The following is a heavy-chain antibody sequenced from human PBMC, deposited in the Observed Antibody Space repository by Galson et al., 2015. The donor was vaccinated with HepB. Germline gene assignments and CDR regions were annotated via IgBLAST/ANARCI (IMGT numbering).Heavy chain of an antibody. CDR2: IDPSDSYT. J-gene: IGHJ4*02. D-gene: IGHD5-24*01. CDR3: ARHVQNGYNYLPGDY. CDR1: GYSFISHR. V-gene: IGHV5-10-1*01. Sequence: QSGAEVKKPGESLRISCKGSGYSFISHRISWVRQMPGKGLEWMGRIDPSDSYTNYSPSFQGHVTFSADKSITTAYLQWSSLKASDTAMYYCARHVQNGYNYLPGDYWGQGTLVTVSS.